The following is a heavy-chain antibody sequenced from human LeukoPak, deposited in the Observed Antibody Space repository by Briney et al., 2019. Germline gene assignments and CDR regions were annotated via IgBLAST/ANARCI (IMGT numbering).Heavy chain of an antibody. J-gene: IGHJ4*02. V-gene: IGHV3-23*01. CDR3: ARDWGYYDSSGYQSRTLDN. Sequence: HPGGSLRLSCAASGFTFSSYAMSWVRQAPGKGLEWVSAISGSGGSTYYADSVKGRFTISRDNSKNTLYLQMNSLRAEDTALYYCARDWGYYDSSGYQSRTLDNWGQGTLVTVSS. CDR1: GFTFSSYA. D-gene: IGHD3-22*01. CDR2: ISGSGGST.